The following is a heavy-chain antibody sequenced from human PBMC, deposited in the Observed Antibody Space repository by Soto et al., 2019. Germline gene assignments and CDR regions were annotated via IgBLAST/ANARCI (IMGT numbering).Heavy chain of an antibody. CDR3: ARELGRRGSQLPFDF. CDR1: GFNFSNYA. J-gene: IGHJ4*02. D-gene: IGHD7-27*01. Sequence: QVQLVESGGGVVRPGGSLTLSCTASGFNFSNYAFHWVRQAPGKGLEWVAVISFDGSSHFYGTSMKGRSLITRDNSKSTLYLQMSSLRLDDTGGFFCARELGRRGSQLPFDFWGQGTLVTVSS. CDR2: ISFDGSSH. V-gene: IGHV3-30-3*01.